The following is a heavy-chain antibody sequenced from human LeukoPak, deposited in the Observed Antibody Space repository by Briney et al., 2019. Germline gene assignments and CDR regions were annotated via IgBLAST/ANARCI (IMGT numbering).Heavy chain of an antibody. CDR1: GYIFGSYG. CDR3: ARSLAATSGFDI. J-gene: IGHJ3*02. CDR2: INTDEDET. Sequence: ASVKVSCKASGYIFGSYGIAWVRQAPGQGFERLGWINTDEDETAYSDKFQGRVSMTTDTPTTTATMELRGLASDDTAVYYCARSLAATSGFDIWGQGTWVTVS. V-gene: IGHV1-18*01. D-gene: IGHD1-26*01.